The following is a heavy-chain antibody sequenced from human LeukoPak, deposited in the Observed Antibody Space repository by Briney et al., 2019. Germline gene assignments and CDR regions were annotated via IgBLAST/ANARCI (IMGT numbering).Heavy chain of an antibody. Sequence: GGSLRLSCAASGFTFSSYFMSWVRQAPGKGLEWVSIFRGSDGSTYYADSVKGRFTISRDISKNTLYLRMNSLRAEDTAVYYCAKLYYLSPSLSVELTYFDYWGQGTLVTVSS. J-gene: IGHJ4*02. D-gene: IGHD2-2*01. V-gene: IGHV3-23*01. CDR2: FRGSDGST. CDR1: GFTFSSYF. CDR3: AKLYYLSPSLSVELTYFDY.